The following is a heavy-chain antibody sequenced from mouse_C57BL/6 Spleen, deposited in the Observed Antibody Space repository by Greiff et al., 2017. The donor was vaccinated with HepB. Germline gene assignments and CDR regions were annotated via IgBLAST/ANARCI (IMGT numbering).Heavy chain of an antibody. CDR2: IDPSDSYT. CDR3: ATEGY. Sequence: VQLKQPGAELVKPGASVKLSCKASGYTFTSYWMQWVKQRPGQGLEWIGEIDPSDSYTNYNQKFKGKATLTVDTSSSTAYMQLSSLTSEDSAVYYCATEGYWGQGTTLTVSS. CDR1: GYTFTSYW. V-gene: IGHV1-50*01. J-gene: IGHJ2*01.